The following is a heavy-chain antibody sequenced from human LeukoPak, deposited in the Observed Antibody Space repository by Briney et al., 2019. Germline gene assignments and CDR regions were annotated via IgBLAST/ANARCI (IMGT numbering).Heavy chain of an antibody. CDR1: GGSINSYY. CDR3: ARDLYSYMDV. CDR2: IHYSGST. J-gene: IGHJ6*04. V-gene: IGHV4-59*01. D-gene: IGHD2-21*01. Sequence: SETLSLTCTVSGGSINSYYWSWIRQPPGKGLEWIGYIHYSGSTNYNPSLKSRVTISVDTSKNQFSLKLSSVTAADTAVYYCARDLYSYMDVWGKGTTVTISS.